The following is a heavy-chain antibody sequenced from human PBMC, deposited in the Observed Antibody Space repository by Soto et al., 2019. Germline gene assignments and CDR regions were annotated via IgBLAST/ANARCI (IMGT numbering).Heavy chain of an antibody. J-gene: IGHJ6*02. CDR1: GFTFSSYA. V-gene: IGHV3-23*01. CDR2: ISGSGGST. Sequence: GGSLRLSCAASGFTFSSYAMSWVRQAPGKGLEWVSAISGSGGSTYYADSVKGRFTISRDNSKNTLYLQMNGPIAEDTAVYYCAKDLGLDMVEVPAAILYGMDVWGQGTTVTVSS. D-gene: IGHD2-2*02. CDR3: AKDLGLDMVEVPAAILYGMDV.